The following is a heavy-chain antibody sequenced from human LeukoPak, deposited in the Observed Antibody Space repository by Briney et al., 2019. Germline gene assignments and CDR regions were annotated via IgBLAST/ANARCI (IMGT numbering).Heavy chain of an antibody. J-gene: IGHJ5*02. CDR1: GGTFSSYA. CDR3: AREGEAAAGTESPTINWFDP. Sequence: ASVKVSCKASGGTFSSYAISWVRQAPGQGLEWMGRIIPIFGTANYAQKFQGRVTITTAESTSTAYMELSSLRSEDTAVYYCAREGEAAAGTESPTINWFDPWGQGTLVTVSS. D-gene: IGHD6-13*01. V-gene: IGHV1-69*05. CDR2: IIPIFGTA.